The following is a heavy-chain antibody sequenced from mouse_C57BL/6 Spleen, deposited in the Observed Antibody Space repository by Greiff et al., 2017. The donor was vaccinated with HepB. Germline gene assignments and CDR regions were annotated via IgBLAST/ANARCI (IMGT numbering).Heavy chain of an antibody. CDR2: IDPSDSET. V-gene: IGHV1-52*01. D-gene: IGHD3-2*02. J-gene: IGHJ2*01. CDR3: VRYGDSSGYYYFDY. Sequence: QVQLQQPGAELVRPGSSVKLSCKASGYTFTSYWMHWVKQRPIQGLEWIGNIDPSDSETHYNQKFKDKATLTVDKSSSTAYMQRSSLTSEDSAVYYCVRYGDSSGYYYFDYWGQGTTLTVSS. CDR1: GYTFTSYW.